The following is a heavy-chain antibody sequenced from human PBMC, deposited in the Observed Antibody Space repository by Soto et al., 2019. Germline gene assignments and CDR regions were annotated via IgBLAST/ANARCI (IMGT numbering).Heavy chain of an antibody. J-gene: IGHJ3*02. Sequence: GESLKISCAASGFTFSDHYMDWVRQAPGKGLEWVGRTRNKANSYTTEYAASVKGRFTISRDDSKNSLYLQMNSLKTEDTAVYYCARALLTGEGPDAFDIWGQGTMVTVSS. V-gene: IGHV3-72*01. CDR2: TRNKANSYTT. CDR1: GFTFSDHY. D-gene: IGHD7-27*01. CDR3: ARALLTGEGPDAFDI.